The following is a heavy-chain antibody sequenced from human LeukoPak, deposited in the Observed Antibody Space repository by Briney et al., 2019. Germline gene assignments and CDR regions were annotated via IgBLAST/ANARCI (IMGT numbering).Heavy chain of an antibody. Sequence: KPSETLSLTCTVSGGSISSYYWRWIRQPPEKGVGWVGFIYYSGSTNYNPSLKSRVTISVDTSKNQFSLKLTSLTAGDTAVYYCARASAITIFGVAYNWFDPWGQGTLVTVSS. D-gene: IGHD3-3*01. J-gene: IGHJ5*02. CDR1: GGSISSYY. CDR2: IYYSGST. CDR3: ARASAITIFGVAYNWFDP. V-gene: IGHV4-59*01.